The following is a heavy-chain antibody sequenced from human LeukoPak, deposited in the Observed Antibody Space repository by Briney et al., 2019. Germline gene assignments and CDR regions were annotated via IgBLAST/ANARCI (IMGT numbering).Heavy chain of an antibody. CDR3: ASPQTSGYAFGY. V-gene: IGHV3-48*03. CDR2: ISGSGRTI. CDR1: GFTFSSYE. J-gene: IGHJ4*02. D-gene: IGHD5-12*01. Sequence: GGSLRLSCAASGFTFSSYEMIWVRQAPGEGLECASYISGSGRTIYYADSVKGRFTISRDNAKNSLYLQMYSLRAGDTAAYYCASPQTSGYAFGYWGQGTLVTVSS.